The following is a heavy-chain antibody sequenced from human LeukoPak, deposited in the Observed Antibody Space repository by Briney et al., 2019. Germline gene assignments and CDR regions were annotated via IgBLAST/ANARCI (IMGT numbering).Heavy chain of an antibody. D-gene: IGHD2-15*01. V-gene: IGHV1-69*13. Sequence: SVKVSCKASGATFSSYAISGFRQAPGQGLNWMGGFIPTFGTANYAQKFQGRVTITADESTSTAYMELSSLRSEDTAVYYCARVTAHCSGGSCYSFRFDYWGQGTLVTVSS. CDR2: FIPTFGTA. CDR1: GATFSSYA. CDR3: ARVTAHCSGGSCYSFRFDY. J-gene: IGHJ4*02.